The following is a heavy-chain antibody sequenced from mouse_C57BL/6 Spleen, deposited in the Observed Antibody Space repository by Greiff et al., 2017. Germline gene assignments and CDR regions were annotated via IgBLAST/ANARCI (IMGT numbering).Heavy chain of an antibody. CDR2: IYPGSGST. D-gene: IGHD2-13*01. V-gene: IGHV1-55*01. CDR1: GYTFTSYW. CDR3: ARGVSFDY. J-gene: IGHJ2*01. Sequence: QVQLQQPGAELVKPGASVKMSCKASGYTFTSYWITWVKQRPGQGLEWIGDIYPGSGSTNYNEKFKSKATLTVDKSSSTAYMQLRSLTSEDSAVYYFARGVSFDYWGQGTTLTVSS.